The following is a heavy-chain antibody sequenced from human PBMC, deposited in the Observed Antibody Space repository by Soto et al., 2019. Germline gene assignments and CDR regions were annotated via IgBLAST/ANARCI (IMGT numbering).Heavy chain of an antibody. Sequence: ASVKVSCKVSGYTLTELSMHWVRQAPGKGLEWMGGFDPEDDETIYAQNFQGRVTMTEDTSTDTAYMELSSLRSEDTAVYYCATYPFTSGSFDFWGQGTLVTVSS. CDR3: ATYPFTSGSFDF. D-gene: IGHD6-19*01. CDR2: FDPEDDET. V-gene: IGHV1-24*01. CDR1: GYTLTELS. J-gene: IGHJ4*02.